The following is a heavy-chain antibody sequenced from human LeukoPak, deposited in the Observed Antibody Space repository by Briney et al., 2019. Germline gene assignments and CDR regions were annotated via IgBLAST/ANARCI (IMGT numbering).Heavy chain of an antibody. CDR3: ARAATADPYSYYYGLDV. CDR1: GFTFSPYS. D-gene: IGHD1-26*01. Sequence: PGGSLRLSCAASGFTFSPYSVNWVRQAPGKGLEWVSYMSSGGSTIYYADSVKGRFTISRDNAKNSLYLQMNSLRAEDTAVYYCARAATADPYSYYYGLDVWGQGTTVTVSS. V-gene: IGHV3-48*01. J-gene: IGHJ6*02. CDR2: MSSGGSTI.